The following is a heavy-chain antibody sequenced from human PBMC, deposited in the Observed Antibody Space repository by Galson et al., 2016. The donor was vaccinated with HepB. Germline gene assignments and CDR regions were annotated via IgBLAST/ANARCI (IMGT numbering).Heavy chain of an antibody. J-gene: IGHJ3*01. D-gene: IGHD3-9*01. CDR1: GYTFTGYY. V-gene: IGHV1-2*02. CDR2: INPNSGGT. Sequence: SVKVSCKASGYTFTGYYMHWVRQAPGQGPEWMGWINPNSGGTNYAQKFQGRVTMTMDTSISTAYMELGRLTSDDTAVYYCARIDSLAFDFWGQGTMVTVSS. CDR3: ARIDSLAFDF.